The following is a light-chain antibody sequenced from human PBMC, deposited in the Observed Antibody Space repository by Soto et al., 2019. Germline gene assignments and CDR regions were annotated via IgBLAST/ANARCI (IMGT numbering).Light chain of an antibody. V-gene: IGKV3-11*01. CDR2: DAS. CDR3: QQRSNWPPWIT. Sequence: EIVLTQSPATLSLSPGERATISCRASQSVSSYLAWYQQKPGQAPRLLIYDASNRATGIPARFSGSGSETDFTLTIRSLEHEDFAVYYCQQRSNWPPWITFGQGTRLEIK. CDR1: QSVSSY. J-gene: IGKJ5*01.